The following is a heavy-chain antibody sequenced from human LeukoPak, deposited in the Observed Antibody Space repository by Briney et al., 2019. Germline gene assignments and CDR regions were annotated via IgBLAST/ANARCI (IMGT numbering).Heavy chain of an antibody. CDR3: ARVADSSPRPVDY. J-gene: IGHJ4*02. CDR1: GYYISSGYY. Sequence: TSETLFLTCTVSGYYISSGYYWAWIRQPPGKGLEWIGIIYHSRSTYYNAYLKSRVTISVDTSKNQCSVKLSSVTAADTAVYYCARVADSSPRPVDYWGQGTLVTVSS. CDR2: IYHSRST. V-gene: IGHV4-38-2*02. D-gene: IGHD3-22*01.